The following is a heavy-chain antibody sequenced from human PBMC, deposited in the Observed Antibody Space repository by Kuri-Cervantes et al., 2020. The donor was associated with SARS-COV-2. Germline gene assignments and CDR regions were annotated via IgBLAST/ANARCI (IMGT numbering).Heavy chain of an antibody. CDR3: ARHKAIITIFGVDYYDYYGMDV. D-gene: IGHD3-3*01. J-gene: IGHJ6*02. CDR1: GGSISSSSYY. Sequence: SETLSLTCNVSGGSISSSSYYWGWIRQPPGKGLEWIGSIYYSGSSYYNPTLKSRVTISVDTSKNQVSLKLSSVTAADTAVYYCARHKAIITIFGVDYYDYYGMDVWGQGTTVTVSS. CDR2: IYYSGSS. V-gene: IGHV4-39*01.